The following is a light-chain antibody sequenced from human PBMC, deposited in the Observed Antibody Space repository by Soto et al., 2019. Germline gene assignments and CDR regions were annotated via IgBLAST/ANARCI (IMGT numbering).Light chain of an antibody. CDR2: DNN. V-gene: IGLV1-51*01. Sequence: QAVVTQPPSVSAAPGQKVTISCSGSSSNIGSNSVSWYQRLPGTAPKVLMYDNNKRPSGVPDRFSGSKSGTSATLGITGLQTGDKADYYCGTWDSTLNAEVFGGGTKLTVL. CDR3: GTWDSTLNAEV. CDR1: SSNIGSNS. J-gene: IGLJ3*02.